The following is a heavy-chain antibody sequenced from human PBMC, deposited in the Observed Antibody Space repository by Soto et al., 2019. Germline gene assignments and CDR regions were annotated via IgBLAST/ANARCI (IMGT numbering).Heavy chain of an antibody. CDR1: GGSLTTNDW. D-gene: IGHD6-19*01. J-gene: IGHJ4*02. V-gene: IGHV4-4*02. CDR3: ARGLGSGWYFDY. CDR2: MYHRGGT. Sequence: QVQLQESGPGLVKPSGTLSLTCAVSGGSLTTNDWWSWVREPPGKGLDWIGQMYHRGGTNYYPTLKSRVTLSVDKSKNQFSLKLSSVPAADTAVYYCARGLGSGWYFDYWGQGTLVTVSS.